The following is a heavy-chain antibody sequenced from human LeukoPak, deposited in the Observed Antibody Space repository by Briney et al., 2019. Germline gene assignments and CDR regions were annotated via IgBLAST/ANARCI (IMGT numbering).Heavy chain of an antibody. D-gene: IGHD3-16*01. Sequence: SETLSLTCTVSGASMSSSYWSWIRQPAGKGLEWIGRIYTSGVTSYNPSLKSRVIMSIDASKNQYSLTLSSVIAANTAWYYCPRGSYISWSWGQGTLVTVSS. J-gene: IGHJ5*02. CDR3: PRGSYISWS. CDR1: GASMSSSY. V-gene: IGHV4-4*07. CDR2: IYTSGVT.